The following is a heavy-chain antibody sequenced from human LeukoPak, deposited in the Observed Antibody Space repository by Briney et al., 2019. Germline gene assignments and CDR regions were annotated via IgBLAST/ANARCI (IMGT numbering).Heavy chain of an antibody. CDR2: INNSEST. D-gene: IGHD3-22*01. Sequence: KSSETLSLTCAVYGGSFSGFYWSWIRQPPGKELEWIGEINNSESTNYNPSLKSRVTISADTAKNQLPLKLSSVTAADTAVYYCARGRVTYYYDSSGYLRRPEPVYYFDNWGQGTLVTVSS. CDR1: GGSFSGFY. J-gene: IGHJ4*02. CDR3: ARGRVTYYYDSSGYLRRPEPVYYFDN. V-gene: IGHV4-34*01.